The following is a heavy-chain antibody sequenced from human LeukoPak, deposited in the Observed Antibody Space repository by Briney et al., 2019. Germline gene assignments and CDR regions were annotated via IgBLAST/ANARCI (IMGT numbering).Heavy chain of an antibody. Sequence: GGSLRLSCAASGFTFSSYAMSWVRQAPGKGLEWVSAISGSGINTYYADSVKGRFTISRDNSKNTLYLQMNSLRAEDTAVYYCAKPGDTAMVNRYFDYWGQGTLVTVSS. CDR1: GFTFSSYA. V-gene: IGHV3-23*01. J-gene: IGHJ4*02. CDR2: ISGSGINT. CDR3: AKPGDTAMVNRYFDY. D-gene: IGHD5-18*01.